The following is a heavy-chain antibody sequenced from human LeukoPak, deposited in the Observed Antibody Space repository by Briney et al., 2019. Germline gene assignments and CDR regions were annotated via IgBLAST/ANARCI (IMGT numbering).Heavy chain of an antibody. CDR2: ISSSSSYI. J-gene: IGHJ4*02. CDR1: GFTFSSYS. CDR3: ARDSSGWYLDY. V-gene: IGHV3-21*01. Sequence: GGSLRLSCAASGFTFSSYSMNWVRQAPGRGLEWVSSISSSSSYIYYADSVKGRFTISRDNAKNSLYLQMNSLRAEDTAVYYCARDSSGWYLDYWGQGTLVTVSS. D-gene: IGHD6-19*01.